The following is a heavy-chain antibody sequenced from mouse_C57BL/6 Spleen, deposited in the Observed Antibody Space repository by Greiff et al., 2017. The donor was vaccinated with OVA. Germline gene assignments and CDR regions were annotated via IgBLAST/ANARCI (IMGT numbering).Heavy chain of an antibody. CDR3: AREGYGNYGYAMDY. CDR1: GFSLTSYA. CDR2: IWTGGGT. Sequence: VQGVESGPGLVAPSQSLSITCTVSGFSLTSYAISWVRQPPGKGLEWLGVIWTGGGTNYNSALKSRLSISKDNSKSQVFLKMNSLQTDDTARYYCAREGYGNYGYAMDYWGQGTSVTVSS. D-gene: IGHD2-1*01. J-gene: IGHJ4*01. V-gene: IGHV2-9-1*01.